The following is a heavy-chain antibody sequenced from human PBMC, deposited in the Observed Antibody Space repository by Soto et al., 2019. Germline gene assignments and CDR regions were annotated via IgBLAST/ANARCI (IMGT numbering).Heavy chain of an antibody. V-gene: IGHV4-34*01. CDR2: INHSGST. D-gene: IGHD3-3*01. J-gene: IGHJ5*02. CDR3: ASRPKTYYDLSSGPLNWFDP. CDR1: GGSFSGYY. Sequence: TSENLSLTCAVYGGSFSGYYWSWIRQPPGKGLEWIGEINHSGSTNYNPSLKSRVTISVDTSKNQFSQKLSSVTAADTAVYYCASRPKTYYDLSSGPLNWFDPWGQGTLVTVSS.